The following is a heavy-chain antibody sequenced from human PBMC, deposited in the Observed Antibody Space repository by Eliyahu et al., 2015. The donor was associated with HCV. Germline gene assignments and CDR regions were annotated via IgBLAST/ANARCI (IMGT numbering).Heavy chain of an antibody. V-gene: IGHV4-34*01. Sequence: QVQLQQWGAGLLKPSETLSLTCAVYGGSFSGYYWSWIRQPPGKGLEWIGEINHSGSTNYNPSLKSRVTISVDTSKNQFSLKLSSVTAADTAVYYCAVDFTGYCSSTSCTIDYWGQGTLVTVSS. J-gene: IGHJ4*02. CDR3: AVDFTGYCSSTSCTIDY. CDR1: GGSFSGYY. D-gene: IGHD2-2*01. CDR2: INHSGST.